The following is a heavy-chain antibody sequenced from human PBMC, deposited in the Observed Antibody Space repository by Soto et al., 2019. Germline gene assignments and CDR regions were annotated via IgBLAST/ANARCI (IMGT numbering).Heavy chain of an antibody. J-gene: IGHJ4*02. CDR1: GFTFDDYA. Sequence: EVQLVESGGGLVQPGRSLRLSCAASGFTFDDYAMHWVRQAPGKGLEWVSGISWNSGSIGYADSVKGRFTISRDNTKNPLYLQMNSLRAEDTALYYCAKGKIAVAGHFDYWGQGTLVTASS. D-gene: IGHD6-19*01. CDR3: AKGKIAVAGHFDY. CDR2: ISWNSGSI. V-gene: IGHV3-9*01.